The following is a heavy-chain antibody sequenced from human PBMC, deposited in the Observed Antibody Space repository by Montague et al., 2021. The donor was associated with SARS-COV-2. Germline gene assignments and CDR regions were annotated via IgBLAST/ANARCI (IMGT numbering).Heavy chain of an antibody. D-gene: IGHD3-3*01. J-gene: IGHJ6*02. CDR1: GFTFRSYW. V-gene: IGHV3-74*01. CDR2: INSDGSST. Sequence: SLRLSCAASGFTFRSYWMHWVRQAPGKGLVWVSRINSDGSSTGYADSVKGRFTISRDNAKNTLYLQMNSLRAEDTAVYYCARSIGDFWGGYEYYYSAMGVWGQGTTVTVSS. CDR3: ARSIGDFWGGYEYYYSAMGV.